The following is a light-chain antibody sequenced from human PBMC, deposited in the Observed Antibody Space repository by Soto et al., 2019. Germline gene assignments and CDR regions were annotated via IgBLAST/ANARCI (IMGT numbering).Light chain of an antibody. V-gene: IGLV2-14*01. CDR3: SSYTRSSTQV. Sequence: QSALTQPASVSGSPGQSITISCTGTSSDVGAYNYVSWYQQHPGKAPKLMIYEVSNRPSGVSNRFSGSKSGNTASLTISGLQAEDEADYYCSSYTRSSTQVFGTGTKLHRP. J-gene: IGLJ1*01. CDR1: SSDVGAYNY. CDR2: EVS.